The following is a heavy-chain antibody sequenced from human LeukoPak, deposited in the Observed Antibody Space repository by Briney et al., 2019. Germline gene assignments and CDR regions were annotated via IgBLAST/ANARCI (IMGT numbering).Heavy chain of an antibody. V-gene: IGHV3-73*01. CDR1: GFTFSGSA. CDR2: IRSKANSYAT. Sequence: PGGSLRLSCAASGFTFSGSAMHWVRQASGKGLEWVGRIRSKANSYATAYAASVKGRFTISRDDSKNTAYLQMNSLKTEDTAVYYCTRQVSYYYYMDVWGKGTTVTVSS. CDR3: TRQVSYYYYMDV. J-gene: IGHJ6*03.